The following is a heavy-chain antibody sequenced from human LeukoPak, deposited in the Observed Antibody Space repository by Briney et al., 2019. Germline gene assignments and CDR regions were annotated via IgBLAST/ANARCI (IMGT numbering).Heavy chain of an antibody. J-gene: IGHJ4*02. D-gene: IGHD3-3*01. V-gene: IGHV4-30-4*01. CDR3: ARRVVGGVVITMATPEDLYYFDY. Sequence: PSETLSLTCTVSGGSISSGDYYWSWIRQPPGKGLEWIGYIYYSGSTYYNPSLKSRVTISVDTSKNQFSLKLSSVTAADTAVYYCARRVVGGVVITMATPEDLYYFDYWGQGTLVTVSS. CDR2: IYYSGST. CDR1: GGSISSGDYY.